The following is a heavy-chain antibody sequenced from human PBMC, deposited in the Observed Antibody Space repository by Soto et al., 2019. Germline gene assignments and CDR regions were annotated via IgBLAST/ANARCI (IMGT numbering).Heavy chain of an antibody. CDR1: GGSISSGGYY. D-gene: IGHD2-8*01. CDR3: ARVTQGYCTNGVCSTFDP. CDR2: IYYSGST. V-gene: IGHV4-31*03. Sequence: LSLTCTVSGGSISSGGYYWSWIRQHPGKGLEWIGYIYYSGSTYYNPSLKSRVTISVDTSKNQFSLKLSSVTAADTAVYYCARVTQGYCTNGVCSTFDPWGQGTLVTVSS. J-gene: IGHJ5*02.